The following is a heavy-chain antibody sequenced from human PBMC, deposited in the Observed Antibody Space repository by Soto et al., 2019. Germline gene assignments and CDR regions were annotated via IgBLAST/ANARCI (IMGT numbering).Heavy chain of an antibody. CDR2: ISTSGDFI. J-gene: IGHJ4*02. Sequence: PGGSLRLSCAASGFTFSTYSMNWVRQAPGKGLEWVSSISTSGDFIYYADSVKGRFTISRDNARNSVFLQMDSLRAEDTAVYYCARLGEILPAAMFDYWGQGAVVTVSS. CDR3: ARLGEILPAAMFDY. CDR1: GFTFSTYS. V-gene: IGHV3-21*01. D-gene: IGHD2-2*01.